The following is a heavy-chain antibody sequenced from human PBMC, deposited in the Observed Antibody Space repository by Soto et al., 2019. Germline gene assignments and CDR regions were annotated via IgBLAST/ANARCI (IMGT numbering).Heavy chain of an antibody. J-gene: IGHJ5*02. V-gene: IGHV3-30*18. Sequence: QVQLVESGGGVVQPGRSLRLSCAASGFTFNSYGIHWVRQAPGKALEWVAVISYDGNNIYYGDSVQGRFTISRENSKNTIYLQMNSLRAEETAVYYCAKEVGYCNNGLCPYNWFDPWGQGTLVTVSS. CDR3: AKEVGYCNNGLCPYNWFDP. CDR2: ISYDGNNI. D-gene: IGHD2-8*01. CDR1: GFTFNSYG.